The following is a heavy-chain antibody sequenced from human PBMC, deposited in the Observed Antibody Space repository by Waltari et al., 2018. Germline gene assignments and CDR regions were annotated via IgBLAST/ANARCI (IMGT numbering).Heavy chain of an antibody. CDR3: ARTGRGNHYDSSDFQY. V-gene: IGHV3-23*03. CDR1: GFCFTSYA. Sequence: LESGGALVQPGGSLRLSCAASGFCFTSYAMVWVRQAPGKGLEWVSIIYSGGSTYYADSVKGRFTVSRDNSKNTLYLEMHSLRTEDTAVYYCARTGRGNHYDSSDFQYWGQGTLVTVSS. CDR2: IIYSGGST. J-gene: IGHJ1*01. D-gene: IGHD3-22*01.